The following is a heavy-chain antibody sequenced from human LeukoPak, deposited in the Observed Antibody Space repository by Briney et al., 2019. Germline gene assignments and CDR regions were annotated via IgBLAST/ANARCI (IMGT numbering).Heavy chain of an antibody. J-gene: IGHJ4*02. CDR2: ISYDGSNK. CDR1: GFTVSSYG. Sequence: GGSLRLSCAASGFTVSSYGMHWVRQAPGKGLEWVAVISYDGSNKYYADSVRGRFTISRDNSKNTLYLQMNSLRAEDTAVYYCAKGDYYDFWSGQAFDYWGQGTLVTVSS. D-gene: IGHD3-3*01. CDR3: AKGDYYDFWSGQAFDY. V-gene: IGHV3-30*18.